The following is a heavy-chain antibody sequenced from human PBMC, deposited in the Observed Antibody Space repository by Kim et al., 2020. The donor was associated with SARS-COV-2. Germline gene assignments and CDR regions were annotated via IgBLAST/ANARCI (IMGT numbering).Heavy chain of an antibody. CDR3: ARVHSVAGFDY. V-gene: IGHV3-48*03. Sequence: GGSLRLSCAASGFTFSSYEMNWVRHAPGKGLEWVSYISSSGSAIYYADSVKGRFTISRDNAKNSLYLQMNSLRAEDTAVYYCARVHSVAGFDYWGQGTLVTVSS. CDR1: GFTFSSYE. J-gene: IGHJ4*02. D-gene: IGHD6-19*01. CDR2: ISSSGSAI.